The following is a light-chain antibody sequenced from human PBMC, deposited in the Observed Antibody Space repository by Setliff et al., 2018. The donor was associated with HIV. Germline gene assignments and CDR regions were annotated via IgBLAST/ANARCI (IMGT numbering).Light chain of an antibody. CDR1: SNDVGRYDL. J-gene: IGLJ1*01. CDR3: CSNTGSNALV. V-gene: IGLV2-23*01. CDR2: QAT. Sequence: QSVLTQPASVSGSPGQSITISCTGTSNDVGRYDLVSWYQHHPARAPKLIIYQATRRPSGVSNRFSGSKSGNVASLTISGLQAEDEADYYCCSNTGSNALVFGTGTKVTVL.